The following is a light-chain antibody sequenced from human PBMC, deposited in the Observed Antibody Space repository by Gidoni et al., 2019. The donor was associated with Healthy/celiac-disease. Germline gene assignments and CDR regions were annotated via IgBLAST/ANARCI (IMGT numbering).Light chain of an antibody. CDR3: QSADSSPRV. Sequence: SYELTQPPSVSVSPGQTARITCPGDALPKQYAYWYQQKPGQAPVLVIYKDSERPSGIPERFSGSSSGTTVTLTISGVQAEDEADYYCQSADSSPRVFGGGTKLTVL. V-gene: IGLV3-25*03. CDR2: KDS. CDR1: ALPKQY. J-gene: IGLJ3*02.